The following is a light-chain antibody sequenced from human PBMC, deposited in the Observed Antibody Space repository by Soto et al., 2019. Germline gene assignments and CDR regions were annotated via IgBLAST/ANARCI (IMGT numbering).Light chain of an antibody. V-gene: IGLV1-40*01. CDR1: SSNIGAGYD. CDR3: QSYDTSLSVSMV. CDR2: TNN. Sequence: QSALTQPPSVSGAPGQTVTISCTGSSSNIGAGYDVHWYQQFPGTAPKLLIYTNNIRPSGVPDRFSASKSGASASLAITGLQDEDEAEYYCQSYDTSLSVSMVFGGGTKLTVL. J-gene: IGLJ3*02.